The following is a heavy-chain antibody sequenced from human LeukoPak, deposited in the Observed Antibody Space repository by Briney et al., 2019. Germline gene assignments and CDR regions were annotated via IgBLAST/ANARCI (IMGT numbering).Heavy chain of an antibody. CDR1: GDSLSSNSVA. J-gene: IGHJ4*02. D-gene: IGHD1-1*01. CDR3: ARWGHKLAHFDY. V-gene: IGHV6-1*01. Sequence: SQTLSLTCALSGDSLSSNSVAWNWIRQSPSRGLEWLGRTSYKSKWYNNYAVSVKSRITINPDTSKNQFSLQLNSVTPEDTAVYYCARWGHKLAHFDYWGQGTLVTVSS. CDR2: TSYKSKWYN.